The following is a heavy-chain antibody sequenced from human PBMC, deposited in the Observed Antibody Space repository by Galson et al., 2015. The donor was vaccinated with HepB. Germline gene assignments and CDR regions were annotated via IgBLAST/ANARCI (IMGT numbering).Heavy chain of an antibody. CDR1: GFTVSSNY. CDR3: TRELDSSGYYRYYFDY. J-gene: IGHJ4*02. V-gene: IGHV3-49*04. Sequence: SLRLSCAASGFTVSSNYMSWVRQAPGKGLEWVGFIRSKAYGGTTEYAASVKGRFTISRDDSKSIAYLQMNSLKTEDTAVYYCTRELDSSGYYRYYFDYWGQGTLVTVSS. CDR2: IRSKAYGGTT. D-gene: IGHD3-22*01.